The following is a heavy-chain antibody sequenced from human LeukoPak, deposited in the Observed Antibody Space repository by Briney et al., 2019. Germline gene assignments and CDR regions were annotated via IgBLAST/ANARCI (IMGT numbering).Heavy chain of an antibody. Sequence: GESLKISCKGSGYSFTSYWIGWVRQMPGKGLEWMGIIYPGDSDTRYSPSFQGQVTISADKSISTAYLQWSSLKASDTAMYYCASTYCSSTSCYDPAGPFDYWGQGTLVTVSS. CDR1: GYSFTSYW. D-gene: IGHD2-2*01. CDR2: IYPGDSDT. J-gene: IGHJ4*02. CDR3: ASTYCSSTSCYDPAGPFDY. V-gene: IGHV5-51*01.